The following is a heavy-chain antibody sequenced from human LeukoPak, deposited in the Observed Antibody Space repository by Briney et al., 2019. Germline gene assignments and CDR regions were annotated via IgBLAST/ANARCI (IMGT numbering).Heavy chain of an antibody. D-gene: IGHD3-22*01. J-gene: IGHJ4*02. CDR3: ARGDYSSGNYYGPDY. CDR1: GFTFSTYS. V-gene: IGHV3-48*02. Sequence: GGSLRLSCVASGFTFSTYSMNWVRQAPGKGLEWVSYIRGSSDVLYYADSVKGRFTISRDNAKNSLYLQMNSLRDEGTAVYYCARGDYSSGNYYGPDYWGQGTLVTVSS. CDR2: IRGSSDVL.